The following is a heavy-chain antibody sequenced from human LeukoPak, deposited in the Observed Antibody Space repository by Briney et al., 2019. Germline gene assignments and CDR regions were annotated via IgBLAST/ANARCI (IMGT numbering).Heavy chain of an antibody. V-gene: IGHV4-34*01. CDR2: INHSGST. J-gene: IGHJ5*02. CDR3: ARKVRGLTMKTKYNWFDP. CDR1: GGSFSGYY. Sequence: SETLSLTCAVYGGSFSGYYWSWIRQPPGKGLEWIGEINHSGSTNYNPSLKSRVTISVDTSKNQFSLKLSSVTAADTAVYYCARKVRGLTMKTKYNWFDPWGQGTLVTVSS. D-gene: IGHD3-22*01.